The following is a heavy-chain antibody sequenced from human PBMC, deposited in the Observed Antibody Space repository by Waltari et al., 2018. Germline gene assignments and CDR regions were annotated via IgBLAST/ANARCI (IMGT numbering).Heavy chain of an antibody. V-gene: IGHV1-2*02. Sequence: QVQLVQSGAEVKKPGASVEVSCEESGYTFTGYYMHCVQQDPRQRLAWMGWINPTSGANNYAKKFQGRVIMTRDTSTSTASMELSRLRSDDTAVYYCARGGAAYNTFDYWGQGTLVTVSS. J-gene: IGHJ4*02. CDR1: GYTFTGYY. CDR2: INPTSGAN. CDR3: ARGGAAYNTFDY. D-gene: IGHD1-26*01.